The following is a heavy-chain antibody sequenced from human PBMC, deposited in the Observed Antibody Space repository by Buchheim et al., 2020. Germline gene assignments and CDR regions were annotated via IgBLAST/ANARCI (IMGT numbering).Heavy chain of an antibody. Sequence: EVQLVESGGGLVQPGGSLRLSCAASGFTFCNFWMSWVRQAPGKGLEWVSNIKYDTSKEYYLGSVEGRFTISRYNVKNSLDLQMISLSAEDAAVYYCVSQTCPVFWGRGT. D-gene: IGHD3-16*01. CDR1: GFTFCNFW. CDR2: IKYDTSKE. J-gene: IGHJ2*01. CDR3: VSQTCPVF. V-gene: IGHV3-7*01.